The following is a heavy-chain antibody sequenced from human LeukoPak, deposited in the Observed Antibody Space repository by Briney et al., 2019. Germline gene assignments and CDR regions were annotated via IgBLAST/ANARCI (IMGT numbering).Heavy chain of an antibody. CDR3: ARDLVTVTKGFDI. J-gene: IGHJ3*02. CDR1: GGSFSGYY. Sequence: SETLSLTCAVYGGSFSGYYWSWIRQPPGKGLEWIGEINHSGSTNYNPSLKSRVTISVDTSKNQFSLKLSSVTAADTAVYYCARDLVTVTKGFDIWGQGTMVSVSS. CDR2: INHSGST. V-gene: IGHV4-34*01. D-gene: IGHD4-17*01.